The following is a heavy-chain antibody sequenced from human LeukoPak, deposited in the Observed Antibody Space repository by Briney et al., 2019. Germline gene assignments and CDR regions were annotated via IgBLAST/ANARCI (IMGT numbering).Heavy chain of an antibody. V-gene: IGHV1-2*02. CDR3: TRDKPFDY. CDR1: GYSFTGYY. J-gene: IGHJ4*02. Sequence: ASVKVSCKDSGYSFTGYYLHWVRQAPGQGLEWMGWIDPDSGGTNYAQKFQGRVTMTRDTSINTVYMELSRLRFDDTAVYYCTRDKPFDYWGQGTLVTVSS. CDR2: IDPDSGGT.